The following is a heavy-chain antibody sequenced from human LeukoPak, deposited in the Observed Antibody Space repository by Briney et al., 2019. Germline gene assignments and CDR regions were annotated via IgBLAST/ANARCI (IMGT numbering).Heavy chain of an antibody. Sequence: PSETLSLTCTVYGGSLGNYFWSWIRQPPGKRLEWIGEIKPGGITNHNPSLKSRVTISLDTSKNQLSLKLISATAADTAVYYCVGGFSGVVGDYWGQGTLVTVSS. CDR1: GGSLGNYF. CDR2: IKPGGIT. CDR3: VGGFSGVVGDY. V-gene: IGHV4-34*01. D-gene: IGHD3-10*01. J-gene: IGHJ4*02.